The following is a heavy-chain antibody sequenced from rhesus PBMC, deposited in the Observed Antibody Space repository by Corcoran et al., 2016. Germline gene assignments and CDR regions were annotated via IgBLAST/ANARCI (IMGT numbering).Heavy chain of an antibody. J-gene: IGHJ4*01. D-gene: IGHD6-37*01. V-gene: IGHV4-65*01. CDR2: ISGSSGST. Sequence: QVQLQESGPGLVKPSETLSLTCAVSGGSFSSSNWWSWIPRPPGKGLEWIGYISGSSGSTYYNPSLKSRVTISTDTSKNQFSLKLSSVTAADTAVYYCARNSGGWSFDYWGQGVLVTVSS. CDR1: GGSFSSSNW. CDR3: ARNSGGWSFDY.